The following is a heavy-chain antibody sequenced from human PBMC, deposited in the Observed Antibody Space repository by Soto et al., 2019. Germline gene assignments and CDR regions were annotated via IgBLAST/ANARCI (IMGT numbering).Heavy chain of an antibody. D-gene: IGHD3-10*01. CDR3: ARELLWFGESYNWFDP. V-gene: IGHV1-69*01. CDR1: GGTFSSYA. Sequence: CKASGGTFSSYAISWVRQAPGQGLEWMGGIIPIFGTANYAQKFQGRVTITADESTSTAYMELSSLRSEDTAVYYCARELLWFGESYNWFDPWGQGTLVTVSS. CDR2: IIPIFGTA. J-gene: IGHJ5*02.